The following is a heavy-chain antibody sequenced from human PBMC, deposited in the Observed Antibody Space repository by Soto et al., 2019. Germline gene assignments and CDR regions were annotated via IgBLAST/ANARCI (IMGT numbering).Heavy chain of an antibody. CDR2: IRSKAYGGTT. CDR3: TRGYVDTSMAGFDY. CDR1: GFTFGDYA. V-gene: IGHV3-49*03. Sequence: GGSLRLSCTASGFTFGDYAMSWFRQAPGKGLEWVGFIRSKAYGGTTEYAASVKGRFTISRDASKSIAYLQTNSLKTECTSVYYCTRGYVDTSMAGFDYWGQGTLVTVSS. D-gene: IGHD5-18*01. J-gene: IGHJ4*02.